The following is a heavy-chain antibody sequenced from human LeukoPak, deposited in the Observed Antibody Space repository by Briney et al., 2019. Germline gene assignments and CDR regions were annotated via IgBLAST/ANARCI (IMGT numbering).Heavy chain of an antibody. D-gene: IGHD1-26*01. CDR1: RFTFSGHT. J-gene: IGHJ3*02. CDR2: ISASGGST. V-gene: IGHV3-23*01. CDR3: AKGGRSGGAFDI. Sequence: PGGSLRLSCAASRFTFSGHTMTWILQAPGKGLEWVSSISASGGSTYYADSVKGRFTISRDNSKNTLYLQMNSLRAEDTAIYYCAKGGRSGGAFDIWGQGTMVTVSS.